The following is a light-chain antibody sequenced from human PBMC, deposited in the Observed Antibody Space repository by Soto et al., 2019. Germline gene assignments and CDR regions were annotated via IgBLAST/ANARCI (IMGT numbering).Light chain of an antibody. V-gene: IGKV3D-15*01. CDR3: QQYNNWPPEYT. CDR2: DAS. Sequence: EIVMTQSPATLSVPPGERATLSCRASQSVNTRLAWYQQKPGQAPRLVIYDASTRATGIPARFSGSGSGTEFTLTISSLQSEDFAVYHCQQYNNWPPEYTFGQGTKLEIK. CDR1: QSVNTR. J-gene: IGKJ2*01.